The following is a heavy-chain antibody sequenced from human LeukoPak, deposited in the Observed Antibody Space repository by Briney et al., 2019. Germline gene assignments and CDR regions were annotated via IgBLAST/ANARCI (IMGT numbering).Heavy chain of an antibody. CDR2: IIPIFGTA. V-gene: IGHV1-69*05. J-gene: IGHJ5*02. CDR1: GYTFTSYD. CDR3: ARSSYYYDSSGYPNWFDP. Sequence: ASVKVSCKASGYTFTSYDISWVRQAPGQGLEWMGGIIPIFGTANYAQKFQGRVTITTDESTSTAYMELSSLRSEDTAVYYCARSSYYYDSSGYPNWFDPWGQGTLVTVSS. D-gene: IGHD3-22*01.